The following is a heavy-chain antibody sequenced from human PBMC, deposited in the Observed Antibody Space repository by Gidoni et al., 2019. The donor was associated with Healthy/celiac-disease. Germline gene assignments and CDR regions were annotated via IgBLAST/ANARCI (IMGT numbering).Heavy chain of an antibody. CDR1: GFPLSTSGMR. J-gene: IGHJ4*02. CDR2: IDWDDDK. D-gene: IGHD7-27*01. V-gene: IGHV2-70*04. CDR3: ARLLGPGDYYFDY. Sequence: QVPLKESGPALVKPTQTLTLTCTLSGFPLSTSGMRVSWIRKPPGKALEWLSRIDWDDDKFYSTSLKTRLTISKDTTKNQVVLTMTNMDPVDTATYYCARLLGPGDYYFDYWGQGTLVTVSS.